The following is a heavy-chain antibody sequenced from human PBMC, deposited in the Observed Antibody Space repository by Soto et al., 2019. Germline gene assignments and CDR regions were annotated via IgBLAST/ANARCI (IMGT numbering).Heavy chain of an antibody. V-gene: IGHV4-34*01. CDR3: ARRVVAAAGFDY. D-gene: IGHD6-13*01. CDR1: GGSFSGYY. J-gene: IGHJ4*02. Sequence: SETLSLTCAVYGGSFSGYYWSWIRQPPGKGLEWIGEINHSGSTNYNPSLKSQVTISVDTSKNQFSLKLSSVTAADTAVYYCARRVVAAAGFDYWGQGTLVTVSS. CDR2: INHSGST.